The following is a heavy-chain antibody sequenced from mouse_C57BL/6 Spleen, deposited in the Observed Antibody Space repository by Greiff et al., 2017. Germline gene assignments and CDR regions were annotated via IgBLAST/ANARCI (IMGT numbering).Heavy chain of an antibody. Sequence: QVQLQQPGAELVKPGASVKLSCKASGYTFTSYWMQWVKQRPGQGLEWIGEIDPSASYTNYNQKFKGKATLTVETSSSTAYMQLSSLTSEDSAVYYCARSTTVVESHAMDYWGQGTSVTVSS. D-gene: IGHD1-1*01. CDR2: IDPSASYT. CDR1: GYTFTSYW. CDR3: ARSTTVVESHAMDY. J-gene: IGHJ4*01. V-gene: IGHV1-50*01.